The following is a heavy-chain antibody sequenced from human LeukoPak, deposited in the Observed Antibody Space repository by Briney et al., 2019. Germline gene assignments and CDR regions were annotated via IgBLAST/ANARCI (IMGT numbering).Heavy chain of an antibody. CDR1: GFTFSSYG. V-gene: IGHV3-7*01. CDR2: IDQDGSGK. J-gene: IGHJ4*02. CDR3: AGGPGFLIDC. Sequence: PGRSPRLSCAASGFTFSSYGMHWVRQTPGKGLEWVANIDQDGSGKNYVDSVKGRLTISRDNAKNLLFLQMNSLRPEDTAVYYCAGGPGFLIDCWGQGTLVTVSS. D-gene: IGHD3-3*01.